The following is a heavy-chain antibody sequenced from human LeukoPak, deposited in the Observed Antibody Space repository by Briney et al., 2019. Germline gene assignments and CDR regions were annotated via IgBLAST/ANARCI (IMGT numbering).Heavy chain of an antibody. CDR1: GFTFSSYW. V-gene: IGHV3-7*01. CDR3: ARDRPIKSIAARPPTAPDY. Sequence: GGSLRLSCAAFGFTFSSYWMSWVRQAPGKGLEWVANIKQDGSEKYYVDSVKGRFTISRDNAKNSLYLQMNSLRAEDTAVYYCARDRPIKSIAARPPTAPDYWGQGTLVTVSS. J-gene: IGHJ4*02. CDR2: IKQDGSEK. D-gene: IGHD6-6*01.